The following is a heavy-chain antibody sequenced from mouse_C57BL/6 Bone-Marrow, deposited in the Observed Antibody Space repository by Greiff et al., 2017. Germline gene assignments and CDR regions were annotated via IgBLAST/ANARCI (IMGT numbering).Heavy chain of an antibody. Sequence: EVKLVESGGGLVKPGGSLKLSCAASGFTFSSYAMSWVRQTPEKRLEWVATISAGGSYTYYPDNVKGRCTISRDNAKNNLYLQMSHLKSEDTAMYYCARERVYFDYWGQGTTLTVSS. CDR3: ARERVYFDY. J-gene: IGHJ2*01. V-gene: IGHV5-4*01. CDR1: GFTFSSYA. CDR2: ISAGGSYT.